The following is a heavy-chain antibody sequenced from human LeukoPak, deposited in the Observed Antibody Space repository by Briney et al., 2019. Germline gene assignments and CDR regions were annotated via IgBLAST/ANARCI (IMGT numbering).Heavy chain of an antibody. Sequence: ASVKVSCKASGYTFTTYDLNWVRQATGQGFEWMGWMNPNSGNAGYAQKFQGRVTMTRNTSISTAYMELSNLTSEDTAVYYCARRIRGAPTAYWGQGTLVTVSS. CDR1: GYTFTTYD. CDR2: MNPNSGNA. J-gene: IGHJ4*02. CDR3: ARRIRGAPTAY. V-gene: IGHV1-8*01. D-gene: IGHD3-10*01.